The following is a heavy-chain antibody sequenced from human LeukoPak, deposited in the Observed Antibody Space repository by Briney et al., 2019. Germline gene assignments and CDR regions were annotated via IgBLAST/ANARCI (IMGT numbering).Heavy chain of an antibody. CDR1: GGSISSYY. CDR2: IYYSGGT. V-gene: IGHV4-59*01. CDR3: ARAAYCSSTSCLWFDP. Sequence: SETLSLTCTVSGGSISSYYWSWIRQPPGKGLEWIGYIYYSGGTNYNPSLKSRVTISVDTSKNQFSLKLSSVTAADTAVYYCARAAYCSSTSCLWFDPWGQGTLVTVSS. D-gene: IGHD2-2*01. J-gene: IGHJ5*02.